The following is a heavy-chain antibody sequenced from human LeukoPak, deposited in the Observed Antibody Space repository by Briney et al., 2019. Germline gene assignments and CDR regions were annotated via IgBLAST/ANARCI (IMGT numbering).Heavy chain of an antibody. CDR3: ARVGGIAARPHYYYMDV. V-gene: IGHV4-34*01. CDR1: GGSFSGYY. Sequence: KPSETLSLTCAVYGGSFSGYYWSWIRQPPGKGLEWIGEINHSGSTNYNPSLKSRVTISVDTSKNQFSLKLSSVTAADTAVYYCARVGGIAARPHYYYMDVWGKGTTVTVSS. CDR2: INHSGST. D-gene: IGHD6-6*01. J-gene: IGHJ6*03.